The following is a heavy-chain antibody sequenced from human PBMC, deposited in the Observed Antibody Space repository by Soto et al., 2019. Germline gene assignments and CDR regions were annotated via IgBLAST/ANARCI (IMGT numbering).Heavy chain of an antibody. CDR3: ARKLSGAVQGWAYGMDV. CDR2: TYSGGST. Sequence: EVHLVESGGGLMQPGGSLRLSCAASGFTVSTYNMIWVRQAPVKGLEWVSVTYSGGSTQYADSVKGRFTVSRDNSKNTLYLQMSRLGDEDTAGYYCARKLSGAVQGWAYGMDVWGRGTTVTVSS. J-gene: IGHJ6*02. CDR1: GFTVSTYN. D-gene: IGHD1-26*01. V-gene: IGHV3-53*02.